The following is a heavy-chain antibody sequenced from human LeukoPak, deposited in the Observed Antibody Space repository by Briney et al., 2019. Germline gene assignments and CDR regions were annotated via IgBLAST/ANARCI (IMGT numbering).Heavy chain of an antibody. J-gene: IGHJ3*02. CDR2: AHHSGT. D-gene: IGHD1/OR15-1a*01. V-gene: IGHV4-59*01. CDR1: GASMNNYY. CDR3: ARWSEQVLAFDI. Sequence: SETLSLTCSVSGASMNNYYWNWIRQPPGKGLEWIGFAHHSGTHYNPSLRSRVTASLDTSKNQVSLRLTSVTAADTAAYYCARWSEQVLAFDIWGQGTMVTVSS.